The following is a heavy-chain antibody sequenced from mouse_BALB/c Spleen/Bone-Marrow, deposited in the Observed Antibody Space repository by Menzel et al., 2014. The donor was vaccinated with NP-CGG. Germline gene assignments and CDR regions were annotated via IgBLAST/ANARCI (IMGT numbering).Heavy chain of an antibody. J-gene: IGHJ2*01. CDR1: GFTFSSYT. V-gene: IGHV5-9*03. CDR3: ARAYYRYPFDY. D-gene: IGHD2-14*01. CDR2: ISSGGGNT. Sequence: PGGGLVKPGGSLKLSCAASGFTFSSYTMSWVRQTPEKRLEWVATISSGGGNTYYPDSMKGRFTISRDNAKNNLYLQMSSLRSEDTALYYCARAYYRYPFDYWGQGTTLTVSS.